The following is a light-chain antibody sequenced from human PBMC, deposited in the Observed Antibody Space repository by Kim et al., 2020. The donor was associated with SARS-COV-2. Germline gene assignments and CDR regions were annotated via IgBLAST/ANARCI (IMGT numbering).Light chain of an antibody. J-gene: IGLJ1*01. Sequence: GQSVPISCTGSSSNVGSYKRVSWYQQPPGTAPKLILYEVTNRPSGIPDRFSGSKSGNTASLTISGLQAEDEADYYCSSYTTSNTLLFGTGTKVTVL. CDR2: EVT. CDR3: SSYTTSNTLL. CDR1: SSNVGSYKR. V-gene: IGLV2-18*02.